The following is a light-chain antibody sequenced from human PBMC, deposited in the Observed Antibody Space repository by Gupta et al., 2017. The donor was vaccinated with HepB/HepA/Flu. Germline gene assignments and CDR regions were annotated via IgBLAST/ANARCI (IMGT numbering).Light chain of an antibody. CDR3: HQNKDWPLIT. V-gene: IGKV3-15*01. J-gene: IGKJ4*01. CDR1: QSVSTN. CDR2: GSS. Sequence: EIVMTQSPATLFVSPGERVTLSCRASQSVSTNVAWYQQKRGQAPRLLISGSSTRDTGIPGRFSGSGFGKELTLTIGSRQSEDYAFYYCHQNKDWPLITFGRGTKVEIK.